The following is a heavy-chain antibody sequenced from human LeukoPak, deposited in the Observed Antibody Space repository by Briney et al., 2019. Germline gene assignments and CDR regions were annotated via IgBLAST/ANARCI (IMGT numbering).Heavy chain of an antibody. CDR1: GFTFSSYG. J-gene: IGHJ5*02. Sequence: PGRSLRLSCAASGFTFSSYGMHWVRQAPGKGLEWVAVISYDGTNTYYADSVKGRFTISRDNAKNSLYLQMNSLRAEDTAVYYCARDGMTTVTTDNWFDPWGQGTLVTVSS. V-gene: IGHV3-30*03. CDR2: ISYDGTNT. D-gene: IGHD4-17*01. CDR3: ARDGMTTVTTDNWFDP.